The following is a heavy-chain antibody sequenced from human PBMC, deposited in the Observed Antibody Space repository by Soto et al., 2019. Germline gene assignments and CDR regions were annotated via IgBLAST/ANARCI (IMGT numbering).Heavy chain of an antibody. CDR3: AKNPYSSGWYRDAFDI. V-gene: IGHV3-23*01. Sequence: PGGSLRLSCAASGFTFSSYAMSWVRQAPGKGLEWVSAISGRGGSTYYADSVKGRFTISRDNSKNTLNLKMNSLRAEDTAVYYCAKNPYSSGWYRDAFDIWGQGTMVTVSS. CDR2: ISGRGGST. CDR1: GFTFSSYA. J-gene: IGHJ3*02. D-gene: IGHD6-19*01.